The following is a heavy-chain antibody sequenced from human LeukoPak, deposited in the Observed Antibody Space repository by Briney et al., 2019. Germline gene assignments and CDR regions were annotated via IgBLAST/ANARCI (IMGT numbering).Heavy chain of an antibody. J-gene: IGHJ3*02. CDR1: GYTLTELS. Sequence: ASVKVSCKVSGYTLTELSMHWVRQAPGKGLEWMGGFDPEDGETIYAQKFQGRVTMTEDTSTDTAYMELSSLRSEATAVYYCATKRSVLLWFGELLYRGAFDIWGQGTMVTVSS. CDR3: ATKRSVLLWFGELLYRGAFDI. D-gene: IGHD3-10*01. CDR2: FDPEDGET. V-gene: IGHV1-24*01.